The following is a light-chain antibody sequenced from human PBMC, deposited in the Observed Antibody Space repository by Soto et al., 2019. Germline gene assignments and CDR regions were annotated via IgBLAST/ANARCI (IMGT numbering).Light chain of an antibody. J-gene: IGKJ4*01. CDR1: QSISGNF. CDR3: QQYGSSPGA. V-gene: IGKV3-20*01. CDR2: SAS. Sequence: EIVLTQSPGTLSLSPGERAILSCRASQSISGNFLGWYQQKPVQAPRLLIYSASARTGGTPDRFSGSGSGTDFTLTISRLEPEDFAVYYCQQYGSSPGAFGGGTKVEV.